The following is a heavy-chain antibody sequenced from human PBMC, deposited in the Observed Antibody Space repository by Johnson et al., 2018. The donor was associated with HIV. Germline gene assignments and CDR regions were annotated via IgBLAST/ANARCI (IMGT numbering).Heavy chain of an antibody. CDR1: RFTFSSYW. D-gene: IGHD6-13*01. CDR2: IKQDGTEM. V-gene: IGHV3-7*05. J-gene: IGHJ3*02. Sequence: EVQLVESGGGLVQPGGSLRLSCAASRFTFSSYWMTWVRQAPGKGLEWVANIKQDGTEMYYVDSVKGRFTISRDNAKNSLYLQMNSLRVEDTAVYYCASPPPAAGLGGDAFDIWGQGTMVTVYS. CDR3: ASPPPAAGLGGDAFDI.